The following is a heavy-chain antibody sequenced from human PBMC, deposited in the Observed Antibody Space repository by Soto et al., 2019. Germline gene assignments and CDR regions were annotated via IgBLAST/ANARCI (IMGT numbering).Heavy chain of an antibody. Sequence: QVQLVESGGGVVQPGRSLRLSCAASGFTFSSYAMHWVRQAPGKGLEWVAVISYDGSNKYYADSVKGRFTISRDNSKNTLYLQMNSLRAEDTAVYYCARELAVAGNGYYYGMDVWGQGTTVTVSS. J-gene: IGHJ6*02. V-gene: IGHV3-30-3*01. CDR2: ISYDGSNK. CDR3: ARELAVAGNGYYYGMDV. CDR1: GFTFSSYA. D-gene: IGHD6-19*01.